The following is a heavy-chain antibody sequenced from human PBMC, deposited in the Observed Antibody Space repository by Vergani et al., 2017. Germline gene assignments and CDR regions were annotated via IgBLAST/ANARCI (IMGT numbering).Heavy chain of an antibody. CDR2: ISTSGGRT. D-gene: IGHD4-17*01. CDR3: AKGKGMTTAYNWFDP. V-gene: IGHV3-23*04. J-gene: IGHJ5*02. Sequence: EVRLVESGGGLAQPGGSLRLSCAASGFRFSNYAMSWVRQAPGKGLEWVSAISTSGGRTYYADSVRGRFTISRDNAKNTLYLQMKSLRVEDTAIYYCAKGKGMTTAYNWFDPWGQGTLVTVSS. CDR1: GFRFSNYA.